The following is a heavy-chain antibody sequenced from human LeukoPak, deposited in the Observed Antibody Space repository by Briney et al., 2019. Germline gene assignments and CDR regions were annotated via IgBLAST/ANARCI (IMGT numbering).Heavy chain of an antibody. CDR3: AHMGYFDIAGYFRYFFDF. V-gene: IGHV2-5*02. CDR2: IFWDDDE. Sequence: SGPTLVKPTQTLTLTCAFSGFSLTTYGEGVSWIRQSPGKAPEWLALIFWDDDERYNPSLKTRLSITKDISRNQVVLTVANMEPVDTATYYCAHMGYFDIAGYFRYFFDFWGQGTLVTASS. J-gene: IGHJ4*01. D-gene: IGHD3-9*01. CDR1: GFSLTTYGEG.